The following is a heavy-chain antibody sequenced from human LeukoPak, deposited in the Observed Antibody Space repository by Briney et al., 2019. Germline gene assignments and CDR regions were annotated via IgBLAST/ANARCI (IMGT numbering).Heavy chain of an antibody. J-gene: IGHJ3*02. D-gene: IGHD2-15*01. CDR1: GGSISSGGYY. CDR2: IYYSGST. V-gene: IGHV4-31*03. CDR3: AAAMVAIDAFDI. Sequence: SETLSLTCTVSGGSISSGGYYWSWIRQHPGKGLEWIGYIYYSGSTYYNPSLKSRVTISVDTSKNQFSLKLSSVTAADTAVYYCAAAMVAIDAFDIWGQGTMVTVSS.